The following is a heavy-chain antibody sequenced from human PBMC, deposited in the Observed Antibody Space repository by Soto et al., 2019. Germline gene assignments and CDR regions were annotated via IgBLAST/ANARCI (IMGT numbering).Heavy chain of an antibody. Sequence: SETLSLTCTVSGGSISGYYWSWIRQPPGKGLEWIGYIYYSGSTNYNPSLKSRVTISVDTSKNQFSLKLSSVTAADTAVYYCARVGYYGSGSYYNWFDPWGQGTLVTVSS. V-gene: IGHV4-59*01. D-gene: IGHD3-10*01. J-gene: IGHJ5*02. CDR3: ARVGYYGSGSYYNWFDP. CDR2: IYYSGST. CDR1: GGSISGYY.